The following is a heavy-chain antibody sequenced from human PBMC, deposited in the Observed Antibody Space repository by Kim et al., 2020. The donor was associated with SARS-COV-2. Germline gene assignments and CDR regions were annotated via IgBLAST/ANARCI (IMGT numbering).Heavy chain of an antibody. CDR1: GFTFSDYY. D-gene: IGHD6-13*01. CDR3: ATIAAAGSRRDYYYGMDV. CDR2: ISSSSSYT. Sequence: GGSLRLSCAASGFTFSDYYMSWIRQAPGKGLEWVSYISSSSSYTNYADSVKGRFTISRDNAKNSLYLQMNSLRAEDTAVYYCATIAAAGSRRDYYYGMDVWGQGTTVTVSS. J-gene: IGHJ6*02. V-gene: IGHV3-11*06.